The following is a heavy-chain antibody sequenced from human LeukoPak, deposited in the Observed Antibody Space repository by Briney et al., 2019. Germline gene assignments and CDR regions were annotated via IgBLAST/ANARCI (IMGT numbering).Heavy chain of an antibody. CDR2: MNPNSGNT. Sequence: ASVKVSCEASGYTFTSYDINWVRQATGQGLEWMGWMNPNSGNTGYAQKFQGRVTMTRNTSISTAYMELSSLRSEDTAVYYCAIVAVAGGDAFDIWGQGTMVTVSS. CDR3: AIVAVAGGDAFDI. D-gene: IGHD6-19*01. J-gene: IGHJ3*02. V-gene: IGHV1-8*01. CDR1: GYTFTSYD.